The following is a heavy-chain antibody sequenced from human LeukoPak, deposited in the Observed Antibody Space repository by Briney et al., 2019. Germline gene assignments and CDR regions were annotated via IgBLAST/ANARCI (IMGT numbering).Heavy chain of an antibody. J-gene: IGHJ4*02. Sequence: PGGSLRLSCAASGFTFSSYAMSWVRQAPGKGLEWVSAISGSGGSTYYADSVEGRFTISRDNSKNTLYPQMNSLRAEDTAVYYCSPGIAAAGTPFDYWGQGTLVTVSS. V-gene: IGHV3-23*01. CDR2: ISGSGGST. CDR1: GFTFSSYA. D-gene: IGHD6-13*01. CDR3: SPGIAAAGTPFDY.